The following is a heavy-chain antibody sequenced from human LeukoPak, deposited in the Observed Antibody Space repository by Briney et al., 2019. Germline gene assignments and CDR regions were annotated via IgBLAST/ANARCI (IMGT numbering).Heavy chain of an antibody. V-gene: IGHV3-9*01. J-gene: IGHJ5*02. CDR2: ISWNSGSI. CDR3: ARGPLWFGEFS. CDR1: GFTFDDYA. Sequence: GGSLRLSCAASGFTFDDYAMHWVRQAPGKGLEWVSGISWNSGSIGYADSVKGRFTISRDNAKNSLFLQMNSLRAEDTAVYYCARGPLWFGEFSWGQGTLVTVSS. D-gene: IGHD3-10*01.